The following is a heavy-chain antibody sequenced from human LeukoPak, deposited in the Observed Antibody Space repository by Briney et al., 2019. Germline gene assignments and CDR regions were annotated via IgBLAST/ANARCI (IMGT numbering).Heavy chain of an antibody. J-gene: IGHJ3*02. CDR1: GFTFSSYW. Sequence: PGGSLRLSCAASGFTFSSYWMSWVRQAPGKGLEWVANIKQDGSEKYYVDSVKGRFTISRDNAKNSLYLQMNSLRAEDTAIYYRAKINIPDSWSGDPNDAFDIWGQGTMVTVSS. D-gene: IGHD3-3*01. CDR3: AKINIPDSWSGDPNDAFDI. CDR2: IKQDGSEK. V-gene: IGHV3-7*03.